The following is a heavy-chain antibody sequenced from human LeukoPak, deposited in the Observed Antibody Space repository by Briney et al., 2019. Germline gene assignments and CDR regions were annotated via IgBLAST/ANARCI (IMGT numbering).Heavy chain of an antibody. CDR3: ARDREGYGMDV. J-gene: IGHJ6*02. CDR2: ISGSGGST. Sequence: GGSLRLSCAASGFTLSDYAMTWVRQAPGKGLEWVSSISGSGGSTYYADSVKGRFTISRDNAKNSLYLQMNSLRAEDTAVYYCARDREGYGMDVWGQGTTVTVSS. D-gene: IGHD5-24*01. V-gene: IGHV3-23*01. CDR1: GFTLSDYA.